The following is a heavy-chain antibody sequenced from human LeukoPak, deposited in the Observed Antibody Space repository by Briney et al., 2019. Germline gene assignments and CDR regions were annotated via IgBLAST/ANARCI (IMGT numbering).Heavy chain of an antibody. CDR1: GYTFTSYG. D-gene: IGHD3-10*01. J-gene: IGHJ6*04. CDR3: ARDYYGSGKPYGMDV. CDR2: IIPIFGTA. Sequence: GASVKVSCKASGYTFTSYGISWVRQAPGQGLEWMGGIIPIFGTANYAQKFQGRVTITADKSTSTAYMELSSLRSEDTAVYYCARDYYGSGKPYGMDVWGKGTTVTVSS. V-gene: IGHV1-69*06.